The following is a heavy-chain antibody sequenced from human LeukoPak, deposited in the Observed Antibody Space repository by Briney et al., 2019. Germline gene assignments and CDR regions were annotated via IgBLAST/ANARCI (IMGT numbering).Heavy chain of an antibody. J-gene: IGHJ4*02. CDR1: GYTFTGYY. D-gene: IGHD6-19*01. CDR2: INPNSGGA. V-gene: IGHV1-2*02. CDR3: ARVQFTDY. Sequence: ASVNVSFKSSGYTFTGYYMHWVRQAPGQGLEWMGWINPNSGGAYYAQKFQGRVTMTRDSSISTAYMELSRLRSDDTAVYYCARVQFTDYWGQGTLVTVSS.